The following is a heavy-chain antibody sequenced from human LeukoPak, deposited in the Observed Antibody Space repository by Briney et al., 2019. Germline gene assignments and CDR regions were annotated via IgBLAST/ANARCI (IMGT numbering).Heavy chain of an antibody. CDR2: IYHSGGS. Sequence: PSESLSLTCDVSGYSISNDYYWGSFRQPPGKGLEWIGNIYHSGGSYYNPSLKSRVTVLVDTSKNQFSLKLISVTAADTAVYYCAKAGTTGIHHWFDPWGQGNLVTVS. CDR1: GYSISNDYY. J-gene: IGHJ5*02. D-gene: IGHD1-1*01. CDR3: AKAGTTGIHHWFDP. V-gene: IGHV4-38-2*01.